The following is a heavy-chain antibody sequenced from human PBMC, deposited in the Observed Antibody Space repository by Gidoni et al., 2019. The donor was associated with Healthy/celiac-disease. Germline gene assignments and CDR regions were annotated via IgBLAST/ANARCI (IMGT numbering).Heavy chain of an antibody. CDR2: IYYSGSP. J-gene: IGHJ6*02. V-gene: IGHV4-31*03. D-gene: IGHD5-12*01. CDR3: ARDRLAPGGMDV. CDR1: GRSISSGGYY. Sequence: QVQLPESGPGLVKPSQTLSLTCTVSGRSISSGGYYWSWIRQHPGKGLEWIEYIYYSGSPYYNPSLKSRVTISVDTSKNQFSLKLSSVTAADTGVYYCARDRLAPGGMDVWGQGTTVTVSS.